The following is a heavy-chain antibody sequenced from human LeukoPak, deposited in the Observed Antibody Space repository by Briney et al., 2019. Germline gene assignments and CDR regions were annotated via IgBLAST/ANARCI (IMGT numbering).Heavy chain of an antibody. CDR1: GGTFSSYA. D-gene: IGHD1-26*01. Sequence: SVKVSCKASGGTFSSYAISWVRQAPGQGLEWMGRIIPIFGIANYAQKFQGRVTITADKSTTTAYMELSRLRSEDTAVYYCAKGARVSGSPLVNYFDYWGKGTLVTVS. CDR3: AKGARVSGSPLVNYFDY. J-gene: IGHJ4*02. CDR2: IIPIFGIA. V-gene: IGHV1-69*04.